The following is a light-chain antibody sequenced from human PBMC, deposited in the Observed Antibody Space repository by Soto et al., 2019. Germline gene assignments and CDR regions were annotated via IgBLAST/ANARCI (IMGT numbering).Light chain of an antibody. CDR2: STD. CDR1: TGTVTSGHY. CDR3: LLYYGGAVV. V-gene: IGLV7-43*01. Sequence: QTVMTQEPSLTVSPGGTVTLTCASSTGTVTSGHYPNWLQQKPGQAPRALIYSTDTRHSWTPARFSGSLLGGKAALTLSGVQPEDEADYYCLLYYGGAVVFGGGTKLPVL. J-gene: IGLJ2*01.